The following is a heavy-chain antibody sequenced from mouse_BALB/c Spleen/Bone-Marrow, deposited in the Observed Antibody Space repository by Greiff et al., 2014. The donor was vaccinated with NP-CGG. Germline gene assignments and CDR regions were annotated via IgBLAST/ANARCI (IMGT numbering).Heavy chain of an antibody. V-gene: IGHV5-12-2*01. CDR1: GFTFSSYT. J-gene: IGHJ3*01. Sequence: VQLKESGGNLVQPGGSLKLSCAASGFTFSSYTRSWVRQTPEKRLEWVAYISNGGGSTYYPDTVKGRFTISRDNATNTLYLQMSSLKSEDTAMYYCARQSYEGFAYWGQGTLVTVSA. CDR3: ARQSYEGFAY. CDR2: ISNGGGST. D-gene: IGHD2-3*01.